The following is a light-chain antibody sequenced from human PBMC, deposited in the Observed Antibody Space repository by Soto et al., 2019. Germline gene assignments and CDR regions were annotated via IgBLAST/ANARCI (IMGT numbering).Light chain of an antibody. V-gene: IGKV1-39*01. CDR2: DAS. J-gene: IGKJ3*01. Sequence: DIQMTQSPSSLSASVGDRVTITCRASQTIGNYLIWYQQRPGKAPNLLIYDASTLQSGVPSRFSGSGSGTDFNLTINSLQPEDFATYYCQQSDSIPLTFGPGTTVDIK. CDR3: QQSDSIPLT. CDR1: QTIGNY.